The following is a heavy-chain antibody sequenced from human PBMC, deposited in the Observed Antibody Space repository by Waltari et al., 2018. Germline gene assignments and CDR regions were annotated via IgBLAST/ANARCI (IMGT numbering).Heavy chain of an antibody. J-gene: IGHJ2*01. CDR1: GFTFSSYE. CDR3: ARGGMTGNTRYAPWYFDV. Sequence: EVQLVESGGGLVQPGGSLRLSCAASGFTFSSYEMNWVRQAPGKGLGWVAYISRSGSTIYYADSVKGRFTISRDNAKNSLYLQMNSLRAEDSAGYYCARGGMTGNTRYAPWYFDVWGRGTLVTVSS. CDR2: ISRSGSTI. D-gene: IGHD1-7*01. V-gene: IGHV3-48*03.